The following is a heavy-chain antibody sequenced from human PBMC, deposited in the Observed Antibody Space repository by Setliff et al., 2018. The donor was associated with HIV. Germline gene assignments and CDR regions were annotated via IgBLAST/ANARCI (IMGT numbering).Heavy chain of an antibody. J-gene: IGHJ4*02. Sequence: PSETLSLTCTVSGGSIINDNYYWGWIRQPPGKGLEWIGSTSYSGNTYYNPSLQSRASMSVDTSKNQFSLRLNSVTAADTALYVCARRPPYWGFDFWGQGTLVTVSS. CDR3: ARRPPYWGFDF. D-gene: IGHD3-16*01. CDR1: GGSIINDNYY. CDR2: TSYSGNT. V-gene: IGHV4-39*01.